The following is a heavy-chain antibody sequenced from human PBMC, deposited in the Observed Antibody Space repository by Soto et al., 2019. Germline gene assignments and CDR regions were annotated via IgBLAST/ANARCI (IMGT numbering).Heavy chain of an antibody. CDR3: ARGLQTYYDFWSGYSRSQFDY. CDR2: INPNSGGT. V-gene: IGHV1-2*04. D-gene: IGHD3-3*01. CDR1: GYTFTGYY. J-gene: IGHJ4*02. Sequence: ASVKVSCKASGYTFTGYYMHWVRQAPGQGLEWMGWINPNSGGTNYAQKFQGWVTMTRDTSISTAYMELSRLRSDDTAVYYCARGLQTYYDFWSGYSRSQFDYWGQG.